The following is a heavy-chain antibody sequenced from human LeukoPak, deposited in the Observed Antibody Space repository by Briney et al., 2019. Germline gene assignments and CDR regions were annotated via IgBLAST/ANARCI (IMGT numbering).Heavy chain of an antibody. J-gene: IGHJ4*02. CDR2: ISGSGGST. CDR1: GFTFNTYA. Sequence: GGSLRLSCAASGFTFNTYAMSWVRQAPAKGLEWVSAISGSGGSTYYADSVKGRFTISRDNSKNTLYLQMNSLRAEDTAVYYCAKNLGPVDYWGQGTLVTVSS. V-gene: IGHV3-23*01. CDR3: AKNLGPVDY.